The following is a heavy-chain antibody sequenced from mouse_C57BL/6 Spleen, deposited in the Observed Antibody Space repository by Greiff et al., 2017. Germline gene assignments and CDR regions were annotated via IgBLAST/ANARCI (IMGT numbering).Heavy chain of an antibody. Sequence: QVHVKQSGAELVRPGASVTLSCKASGYKFTDYEMHWVKQTPVHGLEWIGAIDPETGGTAYNQTFKGKAILTADKSSRTAYMELRSLTSEDSAVYYCTRGGYYGSSFWFAYWGQGTLVTVSA. CDR3: TRGGYYGSSFWFAY. CDR1: GYKFTDYE. CDR2: IDPETGGT. D-gene: IGHD1-1*01. V-gene: IGHV1-15*01. J-gene: IGHJ3*01.